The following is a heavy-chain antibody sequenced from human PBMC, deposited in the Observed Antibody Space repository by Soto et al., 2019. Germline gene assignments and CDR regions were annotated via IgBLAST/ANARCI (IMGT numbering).Heavy chain of an antibody. D-gene: IGHD3-3*01. CDR3: ARDLRDITIFGVVVSDAFDI. J-gene: IGHJ3*02. V-gene: IGHV4-59*01. Sequence: SETLSLTCTVSGGSISSYHWSWIRQPPGKGLEWIGYIYYSGSTNYNPSLKSRVTISVDTSKNQFSLKLSSVTAADTAVYYCARDLRDITIFGVVVSDAFDIWGQGTMVTVSS. CDR1: GGSISSYH. CDR2: IYYSGST.